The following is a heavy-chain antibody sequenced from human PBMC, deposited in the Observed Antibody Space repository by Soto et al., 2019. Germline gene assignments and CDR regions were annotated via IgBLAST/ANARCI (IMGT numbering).Heavy chain of an antibody. CDR1: GYTFSNFW. J-gene: IGHJ4*02. CDR3: VKDPTDYGDNY. V-gene: IGHV5-51*01. D-gene: IGHD4-17*01. CDR2: IYPGDYET. Sequence: ESLKISCQCSGYTFSNFWIAWVRQLPGKGLEWMGIIYPGDYETRYSPSFHGKVTISADRSIGTAYLQWSSLRAEDTAVYYCVKDPTDYGDNYWGQGTLVTAPQ.